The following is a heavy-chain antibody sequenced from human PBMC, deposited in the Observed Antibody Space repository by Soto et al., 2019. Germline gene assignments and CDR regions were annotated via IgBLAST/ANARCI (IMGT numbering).Heavy chain of an antibody. Sequence: QVQLVQSGAEGKKPGASVKVSCRASGYTFTSYYMHWLRQAPGQGLEWMGIINPSGGSTSYAQKFQGRVTMTRDTSTSTVYMELSSLRSEDTAVYYCARVGLENYGMDVWGQGTTVTVSS. CDR1: GYTFTSYY. V-gene: IGHV1-46*03. J-gene: IGHJ6*02. CDR2: INPSGGST. D-gene: IGHD3-16*01. CDR3: ARVGLENYGMDV.